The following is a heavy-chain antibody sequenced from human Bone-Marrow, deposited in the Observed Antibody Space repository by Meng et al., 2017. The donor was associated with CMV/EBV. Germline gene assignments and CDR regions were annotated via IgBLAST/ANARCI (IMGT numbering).Heavy chain of an antibody. CDR2: IYYSGST. CDR1: GGSIRRGGYY. V-gene: IGHV4-31*03. D-gene: IGHD3-9*01. Sequence: TVSGGSIRRGGYYWSWIRQHPGKGLEWIGYIYYSGSTYYNPSLKSRVTISVDTSKNQFSLKLSSVTAADTAVYYCARQQQPLRYFDYWGQGTLVTVSS. CDR3: ARQQQPLRYFDY. J-gene: IGHJ4*02.